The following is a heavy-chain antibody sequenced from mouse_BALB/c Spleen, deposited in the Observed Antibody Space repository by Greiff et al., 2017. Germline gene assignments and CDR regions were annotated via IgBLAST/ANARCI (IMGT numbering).Heavy chain of an antibody. CDR2: INSNGGST. J-gene: IGHJ3*01. Sequence: EVQRVESGGGLVKLGGSLTLSCAASGFTFSSYYMSWVRQTPEKRLELVAAINSNGGSTYYPDTVKGRFTISRDNAKNTLYLQMSSLKSEDTALYYCARQDGDHSWFDYWGQGTLVTVSA. CDR1: GFTFSSYY. D-gene: IGHD2-13*01. CDR3: ARQDGDHSWFDY. V-gene: IGHV5-6-2*01.